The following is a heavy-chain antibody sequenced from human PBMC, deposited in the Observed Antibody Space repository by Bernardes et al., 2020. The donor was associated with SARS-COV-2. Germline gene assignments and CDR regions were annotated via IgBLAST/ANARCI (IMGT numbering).Heavy chain of an antibody. CDR1: GFTFRSYS. J-gene: IGHJ6*02. CDR3: ARGIPAARHYGMDV. Sequence: VGSLILSCAASGFTFRSYSMNWVRQAPGQGLEWVSYISSSGSTIYYADSVKGRFTISRDNAKNSLYLQMNSLRGEDTAVYYCARGIPAARHYGMDVWGQGTTVTVSS. CDR2: ISSSGSTI. V-gene: IGHV3-48*01. D-gene: IGHD6-13*01.